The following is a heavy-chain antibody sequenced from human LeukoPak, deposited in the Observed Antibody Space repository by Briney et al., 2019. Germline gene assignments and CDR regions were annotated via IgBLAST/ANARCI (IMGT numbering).Heavy chain of an antibody. CDR3: ARAEGVVTAYWFDP. V-gene: IGHV1-18*01. J-gene: IGHJ5*02. Sequence: ASVKVSCKASGYTFTSYGISWVRQAPGQGLEWMGWISAYNGNTNYAQKLQGRVTMTTDTSTNTAYMELRSLRFDDTAVYYCARAEGVVTAYWFDPWGQGTLVTASS. CDR2: ISAYNGNT. CDR1: GYTFTSYG. D-gene: IGHD2-21*02.